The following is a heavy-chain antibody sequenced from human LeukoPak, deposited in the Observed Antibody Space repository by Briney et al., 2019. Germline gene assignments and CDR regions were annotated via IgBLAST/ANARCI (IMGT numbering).Heavy chain of an antibody. V-gene: IGHV4-59*01. D-gene: IGHD6-6*01. J-gene: IGHJ4*02. CDR2: IYYSEST. Sequence: LKTLYLTSTVSGRSFIAYYSSCIRQPAVKGLECIGSIYYSESTNYNPSLKSRVTISLDTSKNQFSLRLSSVTAADTALYYCARGRVPSPDWGQGTLVTVSS. CDR1: GRSFIAYY. CDR3: ARGRVPSPD.